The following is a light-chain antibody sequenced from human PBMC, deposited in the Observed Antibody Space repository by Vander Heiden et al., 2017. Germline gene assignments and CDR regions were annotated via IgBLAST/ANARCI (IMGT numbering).Light chain of an antibody. J-gene: IGKJ2*01. Sequence: EIVLTQSPGTLSLSPGERATLSCRASQSVSSSYLAWYQQKPGQAPRLLIYGASSRATGIPDRFSGSGSGTDFTLTISRLEPEDFAVYYCQQDGSSPYTFGQRTKLEIK. CDR1: QSVSSSY. CDR2: GAS. CDR3: QQDGSSPYT. V-gene: IGKV3-20*01.